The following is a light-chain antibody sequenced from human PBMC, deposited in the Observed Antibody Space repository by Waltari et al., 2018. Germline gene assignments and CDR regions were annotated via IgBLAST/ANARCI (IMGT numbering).Light chain of an antibody. Sequence: QLVLTQSPSASASLGASVKLTYTLSSGHSSYAIAWHQQQPEKGPRYLMKLNSDGSHSKGDGIPDRFSGSSSGAERYLTISSLQSEDEADYYCQTWGTGIWVVFGGGTKLTVL. V-gene: IGLV4-69*01. CDR3: QTWGTGIWVV. CDR2: LNSDGSH. CDR1: SGHSSYA. J-gene: IGLJ2*01.